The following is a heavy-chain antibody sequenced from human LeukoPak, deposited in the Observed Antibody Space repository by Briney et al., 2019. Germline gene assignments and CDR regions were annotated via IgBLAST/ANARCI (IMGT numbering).Heavy chain of an antibody. Sequence: PGGSLRLFCAASGFTFSNAWMNWVRQAPGKGLEWVGRIKSKTDGGTTDYAAPVKGRFTISRDDSKNTLYLQMNSLKTEDTAVYYCTTDLGYCSSTSCSWFEDYWGQGTLVTVSS. J-gene: IGHJ4*02. CDR3: TTDLGYCSSTSCSWFEDY. V-gene: IGHV3-15*07. D-gene: IGHD2-2*01. CDR2: IKSKTDGGTT. CDR1: GFTFSNAW.